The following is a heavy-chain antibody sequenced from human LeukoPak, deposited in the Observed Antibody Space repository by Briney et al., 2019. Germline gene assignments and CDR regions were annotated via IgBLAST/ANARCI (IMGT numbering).Heavy chain of an antibody. CDR2: INPNSGGT. V-gene: IGHV1-2*06. Sequence: ASVKVSCEASGYTFTGYYMHWVRQAPGQGLEWMGRINPNSGGTNYAQKFQGRVTMTRDTSISTAYMELSRLRSDDTAVYYCAREPTYYDFWSGYYDAFDIWGQGTMVTVSS. J-gene: IGHJ3*02. D-gene: IGHD3-3*01. CDR3: AREPTYYDFWSGYYDAFDI. CDR1: GYTFTGYY.